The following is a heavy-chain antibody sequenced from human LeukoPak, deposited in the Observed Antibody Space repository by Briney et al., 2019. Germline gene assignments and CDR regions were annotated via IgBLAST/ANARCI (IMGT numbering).Heavy chain of an antibody. CDR2: ISPIGSRT. D-gene: IGHD1-14*01. CDR3: AKASTVLKPIDS. Sequence: GGSLRLSCAASGFTISTYAMNWVRQAPGKGLEWVSAISPIGSRTYYADSVKGRFTISRDNSKNTLYLQMNSLRAGDTAIYYCAKASTVLKPIDSWGQGTLVTVSS. V-gene: IGHV3-23*01. J-gene: IGHJ4*02. CDR1: GFTISTYA.